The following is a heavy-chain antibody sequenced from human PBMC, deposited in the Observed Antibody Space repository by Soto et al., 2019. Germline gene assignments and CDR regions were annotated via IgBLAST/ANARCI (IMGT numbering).Heavy chain of an antibody. Sequence: EVQLLESGGRLVQPGGSLRLSCAASGFSFSIYAMNWVRQAPGKGLEWVSGISGGGGSTYHADSVKGRFTISRDNSKNTLYLQMNSLRAEDTAVYYCAKDPTSYDISAQFDSWGQGTLVTVSS. V-gene: IGHV3-23*01. CDR2: ISGGGGST. J-gene: IGHJ4*02. CDR3: AKDPTSYDISAQFDS. D-gene: IGHD3-22*01. CDR1: GFSFSIYA.